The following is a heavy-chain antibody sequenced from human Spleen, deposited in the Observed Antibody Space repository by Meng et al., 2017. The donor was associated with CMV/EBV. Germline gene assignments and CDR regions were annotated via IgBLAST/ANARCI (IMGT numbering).Heavy chain of an antibody. CDR2: MNPNSGNT. CDR1: GYTFTSYD. CDR3: ARGRYPSPGPYFDF. J-gene: IGHJ4*02. D-gene: IGHD2-15*01. Sequence: ASVKVSCKASGYTFTSYDINWVRQATGQGLEWMGWMNPNSGNTGYAQKFQGRVTMTRNTSISTAYMELSSLRSEDTAVYYCARGRYPSPGPYFDFWVQGTLVTVSS. V-gene: IGHV1-8*01.